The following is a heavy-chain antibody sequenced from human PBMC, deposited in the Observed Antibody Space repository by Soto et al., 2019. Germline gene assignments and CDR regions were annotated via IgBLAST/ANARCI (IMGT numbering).Heavy chain of an antibody. D-gene: IGHD4-17*01. V-gene: IGHV1-18*01. CDR2: ISAYNGNT. CDR1: GYTFTSYG. J-gene: IGHJ3*02. Sequence: ASVKVSCKASGYTFTSYGISWVRQAPGQGLEWMGWISAYNGNTNYAQKLQGRVTMTTDTSTGTAYMELRSLRSDDTAVYYCARENDYGDYFDAFDIWGQGTMVTVSS. CDR3: ARENDYGDYFDAFDI.